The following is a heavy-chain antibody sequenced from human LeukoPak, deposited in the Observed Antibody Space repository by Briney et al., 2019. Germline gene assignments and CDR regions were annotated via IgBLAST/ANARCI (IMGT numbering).Heavy chain of an antibody. CDR3: ARGSPLTIFGVVRLKNWFDP. CDR2: INHSGST. Sequence: SETLSLTCAVYGGSFSGYYWSWIRQPPGKGLEGIGEINHSGSTNYNPSLKSRGTISVDTSKNQFSLKLSSVTAADTAVYYCARGSPLTIFGVVRLKNWFDPWGQGTLVTVSS. CDR1: GGSFSGYY. D-gene: IGHD3-3*01. V-gene: IGHV4-34*01. J-gene: IGHJ5*02.